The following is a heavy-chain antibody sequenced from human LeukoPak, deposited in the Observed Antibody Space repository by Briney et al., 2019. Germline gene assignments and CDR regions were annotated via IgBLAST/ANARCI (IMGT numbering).Heavy chain of an antibody. CDR2: IYYSGST. Sequence: SETLSLTCTVSGGSVSSSNYYWSWIRQPPGKGLEWIGYIYYSGSTNYNPSLKSRITISADTSKNQSSLKLSSVTAADTAVYYCARGSRGYSYGWGQGTLVTVSS. CDR3: ARGSRGYSYG. V-gene: IGHV4-61*01. J-gene: IGHJ4*02. D-gene: IGHD5-18*01. CDR1: GGSVSSSNYY.